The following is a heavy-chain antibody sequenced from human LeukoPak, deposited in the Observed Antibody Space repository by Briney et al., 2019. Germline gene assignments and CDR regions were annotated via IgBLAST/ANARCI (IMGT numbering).Heavy chain of an antibody. CDR3: GRGRNTAASE. V-gene: IGHV3-74*01. CDR2: LNLDGSTT. Sequence: GGSLRLSCVASGFIFSKHWMHWVRQAPGKGLVWVSRLNLDGSTTFYADSVKGRFTISRDNAKNTLYLQMNSLRVDDTGVYYCGRGRNTAASEWGQGILVTVSS. CDR1: GFIFSKHW. J-gene: IGHJ4*02. D-gene: IGHD5-18*01.